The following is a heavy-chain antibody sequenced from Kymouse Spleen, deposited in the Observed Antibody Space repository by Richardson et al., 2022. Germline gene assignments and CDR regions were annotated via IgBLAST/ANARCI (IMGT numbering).Heavy chain of an antibody. J-gene: IGHJ4*02. Sequence: QVQLQQWGAGLLKPSETLSLTCAVYGGSFSGYYWSWIRQPPGKGLEWIGEINHSGSTNYNPSLKSRVTISVDTSKNQFSLKLSSVTAADTAVYYCARGLRVRGVNYFDYWGQGTLVTVSS. CDR2: INHSGST. D-gene: IGHD3-10*01. CDR3: ARGLRVRGVNYFDY. CDR1: GGSFSGYY. V-gene: IGHV4-34*01.